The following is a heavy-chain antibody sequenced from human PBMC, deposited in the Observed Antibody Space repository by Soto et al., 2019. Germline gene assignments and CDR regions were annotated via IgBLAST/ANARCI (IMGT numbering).Heavy chain of an antibody. J-gene: IGHJ4*02. D-gene: IGHD6-19*01. CDR1: GFSISSYW. CDR2: IRKDGSEK. Sequence: EVQLVESGGGLVQPGGSLRLSCAASGFSISSYWMNWVRQAPGKGLEWVAIIRKDGSEKYYVDSVKGRFTISRDNAKNSLYLQMNSPRDDDTAVYYCAGGSGWLSDYWGRGILDTVSS. CDR3: AGGSGWLSDY. V-gene: IGHV3-7*03.